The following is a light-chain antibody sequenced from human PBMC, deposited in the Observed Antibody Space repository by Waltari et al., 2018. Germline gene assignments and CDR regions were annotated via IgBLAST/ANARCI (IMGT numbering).Light chain of an antibody. V-gene: IGLV3-27*01. CDR3: HAAADNNWF. CDR1: VLAEKY. CDR2: KDT. J-gene: IGLJ2*01. Sequence: YDLAQPFSVSVSLGQTATITCSGDVLAEKYVRWFQQRPGQAPTLILYKDTERPSGIPERFSGSSSGSTVTLTIRGALLEDEGDYHCHAAADNNWFFGGGTKLTVL.